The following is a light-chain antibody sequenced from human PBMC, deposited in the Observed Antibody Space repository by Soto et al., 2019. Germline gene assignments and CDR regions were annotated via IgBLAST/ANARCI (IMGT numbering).Light chain of an antibody. Sequence: AIRMTQSPSSLSASTGDRVTITCRASQGISRNLAWYQQKPGKVPKLLIYAASTLQSGVPSRFSGSGSVTDFTLTISRLQPDDFASYYCQQTISFPWTFGQGTKVDIK. CDR1: QGISRN. V-gene: IGKV1-8*01. CDR3: QQTISFPWT. CDR2: AAS. J-gene: IGKJ1*01.